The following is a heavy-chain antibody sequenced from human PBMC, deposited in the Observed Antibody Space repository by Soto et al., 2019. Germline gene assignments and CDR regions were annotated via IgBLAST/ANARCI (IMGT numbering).Heavy chain of an antibody. Sequence: EVQLVESGGGLVKPGGSLRLSCAASGFTFSKAWMTWVRQAPGKGLEWVGRIKSKADGGTIDYAAPVKGRFTISRDDSKNTLYLQMNSLKTEDTALYSCTAAYSYSSCLYFDYWGQGALVSVSS. D-gene: IGHD6-19*01. CDR2: IKSKADGGTI. V-gene: IGHV3-15*01. CDR1: GFTFSKAW. CDR3: TAAYSYSSCLYFDY. J-gene: IGHJ4*02.